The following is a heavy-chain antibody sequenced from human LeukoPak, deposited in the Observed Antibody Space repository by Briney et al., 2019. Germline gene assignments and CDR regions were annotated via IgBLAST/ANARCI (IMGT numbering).Heavy chain of an antibody. V-gene: IGHV3-23*01. CDR3: TISDYYDSSGYYYGAFDI. Sequence: QAGGSLRLSCAASGFTFSSYAMSWVRQAPGKGLEWVSAISGSGGSTYYADSVKGRFTISRDNSKNTLYLQMNSLRAEDTAVYYCTISDYYDSSGYYYGAFDIWGQETMVTVSS. CDR2: ISGSGGST. CDR1: GFTFSSYA. J-gene: IGHJ3*02. D-gene: IGHD3-22*01.